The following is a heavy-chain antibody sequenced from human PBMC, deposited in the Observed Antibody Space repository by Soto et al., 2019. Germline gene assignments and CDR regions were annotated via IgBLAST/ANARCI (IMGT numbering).Heavy chain of an antibody. D-gene: IGHD5-12*01. Sequence: ASVKVSCKTSGYTFSNYGINWVRQAPGQGLEGMGWISAYNGNTNFAQKLQGRVSLTTDTSSTTAYMELRSLTSDDTAVYYCARDLVPGYTGFSDYWGQGTLVTVSS. CDR1: GYTFSNYG. V-gene: IGHV1-18*01. J-gene: IGHJ4*02. CDR2: ISAYNGNT. CDR3: ARDLVPGYTGFSDY.